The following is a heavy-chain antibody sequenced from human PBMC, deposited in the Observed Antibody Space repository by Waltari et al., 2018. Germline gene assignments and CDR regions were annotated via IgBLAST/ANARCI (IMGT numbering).Heavy chain of an antibody. J-gene: IGHJ4*02. Sequence: QVQLQESGPGLVKPSETRSLTCGVSGYSITTGYYWGWIRQPPRKGLEWFGSIYHSGSAYYNPSFKSRVSMSVDTSKNHFSLKVTSVTAADTAIYFCARVSGVYYFDYWGQGNLVTVS. CDR2: IYHSGSA. CDR3: ARVSGVYYFDY. CDR1: GYSITTGYY. D-gene: IGHD2-8*01. V-gene: IGHV4-38-2*01.